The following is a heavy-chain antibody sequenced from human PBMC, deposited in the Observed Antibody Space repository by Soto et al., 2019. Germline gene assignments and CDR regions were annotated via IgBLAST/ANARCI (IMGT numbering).Heavy chain of an antibody. J-gene: IGHJ3*01. CDR3: VRDWSGESS. CDR2: INNDGRKP. CDR1: GFTFSGTW. D-gene: IGHD3-10*01. Sequence: EVQLVESGGGLVQPGGSLRLSCAASGFTFSGTWMHWVRQVPGKGLVWVAHINNDGRKPTYADSVKGRFTISRDNAKNTLYLQMNSLRGEDTAVYYCVRDWSGESSWGQGPMVTVSS. V-gene: IGHV3-74*01.